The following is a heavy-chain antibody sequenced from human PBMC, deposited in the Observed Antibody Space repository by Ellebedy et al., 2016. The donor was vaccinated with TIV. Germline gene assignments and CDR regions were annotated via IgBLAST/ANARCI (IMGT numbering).Heavy chain of an antibody. J-gene: IGHJ4*02. CDR2: ISYDGGST. V-gene: IGHV3-30*04. CDR3: AKGKEAGYDLDY. D-gene: IGHD5-12*01. Sequence: GGSLRLSCAASGFTFSNYAMHWVRQAPGRGLEWVAVISYDGGSTYFADSVKGRFTISRDNSKNTLNLQMNSLRPEDTAVYYCAKGKEAGYDLDYWGQGTLVTVSS. CDR1: GFTFSNYA.